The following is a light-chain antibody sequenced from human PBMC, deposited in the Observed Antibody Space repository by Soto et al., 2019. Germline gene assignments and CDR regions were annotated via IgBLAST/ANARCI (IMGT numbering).Light chain of an antibody. CDR2: DAI. Sequence: DIPMTQSPSSLSASAGDRVTITCQASQDISNYLNWYQQKPGKAPKLLIYDAINLETGVPSRFSGSGSGTDFTVTISSLQPEDIATYYCQRYDNVPLTFGGGTRVEIK. J-gene: IGKJ4*01. CDR1: QDISNY. V-gene: IGKV1-33*01. CDR3: QRYDNVPLT.